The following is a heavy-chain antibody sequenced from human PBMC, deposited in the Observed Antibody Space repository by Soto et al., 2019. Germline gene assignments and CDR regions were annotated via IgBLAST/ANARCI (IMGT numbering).Heavy chain of an antibody. J-gene: IGHJ4*02. CDR1: GYTFTSYT. D-gene: IGHD5-12*01. Sequence: GASVKVSCKASGYTFTSYTLHWVRQAPGQRLEWMGWINTGNGNTKYSQKFQGRVTIARDTSANTAYMELSSLRSEDTAVYYCARGGLRWLQLDYWGQGTLVTVSS. CDR3: ARGGLRWLQLDY. CDR2: INTGNGNT. V-gene: IGHV1-3*04.